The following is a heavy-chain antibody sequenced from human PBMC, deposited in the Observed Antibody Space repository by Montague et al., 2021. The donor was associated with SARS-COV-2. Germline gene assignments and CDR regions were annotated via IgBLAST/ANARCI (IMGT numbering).Heavy chain of an antibody. CDR3: AAATYGSIAY. V-gene: IGHV3-9*01. CDR2: INWNGNSR. D-gene: IGHD3-10*01. J-gene: IGHJ4*02. Sequence: SLRLSWAASGFTFPDYAMHWVRQAPGKGLEWVSGINWNGNSRGYADSVKGRFTISRDNAANSLFLQMSSLRPEDTALYYCAAATYGSIAYWGQGNLVTVSS. CDR1: GFTFPDYA.